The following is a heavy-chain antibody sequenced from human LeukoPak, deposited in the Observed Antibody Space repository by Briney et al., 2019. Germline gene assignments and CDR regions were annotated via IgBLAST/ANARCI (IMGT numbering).Heavy chain of an antibody. J-gene: IGHJ4*02. CDR1: GSTFSSYG. CDR3: VRESNRNGYYFC. Sequence: GGSLRLSCAPSGSTFSSYGMHWVRQAPGKGLEWVAVIWSDGSHQYYVDSVQGRFTISRDNSKNTSYLQMDNLRDEDRAVYYCVRESNRNGYYFCWGQGTQVTVSS. CDR2: IWSDGSHQ. D-gene: IGHD3-3*01. V-gene: IGHV3-33*08.